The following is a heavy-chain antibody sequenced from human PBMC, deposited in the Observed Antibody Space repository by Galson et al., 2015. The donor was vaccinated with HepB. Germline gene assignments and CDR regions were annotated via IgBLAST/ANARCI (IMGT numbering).Heavy chain of an antibody. D-gene: IGHD3-22*01. V-gene: IGHV1-69*06. CDR1: GGTFSSYA. CDR3: ASEGSQYYYDSSGYYYVW. CDR2: IIPIFGTA. Sequence: SVKVSCKASGGTFSSYAISWVRQAPGQGLEWMGGIIPIFGTANYAQKFQGRVTITADKSTSTAYMELSSLRSEDTAVYYCASEGSQYYYDSSGYYYVWWGQGTLVTVSS. J-gene: IGHJ4*02.